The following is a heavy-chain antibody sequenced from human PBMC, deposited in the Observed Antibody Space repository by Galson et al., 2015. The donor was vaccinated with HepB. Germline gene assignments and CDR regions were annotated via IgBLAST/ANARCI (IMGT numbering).Heavy chain of an antibody. CDR2: IYWDDDK. Sequence: PALVKPTQTLMLTCTFSGFSLSTSGVGVGWIRQPPGKALEWLALIYWDDDKRYSPSLKSRLTITKDTSKNQVVLTMTNMDPVDTATYYCAHRAYCSGGSCYSGNAFDIWGQGTMVTVSS. V-gene: IGHV2-5*02. CDR3: AHRAYCSGGSCYSGNAFDI. CDR1: GFSLSTSGVG. J-gene: IGHJ3*02. D-gene: IGHD2-15*01.